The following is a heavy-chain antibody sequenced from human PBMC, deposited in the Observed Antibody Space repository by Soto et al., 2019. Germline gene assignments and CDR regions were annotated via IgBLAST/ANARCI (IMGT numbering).Heavy chain of an antibody. CDR2: INSDSTAI. Sequence: PGGSLRLSCAAYGFTFGSYSMNWVRQAPGKGLEWVSSINSDSTAIFYGDAVKGRFIISRDNAENSLHLQMNSLRAEDTAVYYCVRHTSLVACYSLGYWGLGTLVTVSS. D-gene: IGHD2-21*02. V-gene: IGHV3-21*03. J-gene: IGHJ4*02. CDR3: VRHTSLVACYSLGY. CDR1: GFTFGSYS.